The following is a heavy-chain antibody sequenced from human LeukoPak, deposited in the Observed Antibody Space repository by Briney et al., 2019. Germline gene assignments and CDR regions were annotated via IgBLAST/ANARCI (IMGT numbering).Heavy chain of an antibody. J-gene: IGHJ4*02. CDR2: IYHTGGT. CDR3: AGDLGVYGNFDY. D-gene: IGHD6-13*01. CDR1: GGSISGYI. Sequence: SETLSLTCSVSGGSISGYIWSWVRQPPGKGLEWIAYIYHTGGTNYNPSLKSRVTISVDTSKNQFTLKLSSVTAADTAVYYCAGDLGVYGNFDYWGQGTLVTVSS. V-gene: IGHV4-59*01.